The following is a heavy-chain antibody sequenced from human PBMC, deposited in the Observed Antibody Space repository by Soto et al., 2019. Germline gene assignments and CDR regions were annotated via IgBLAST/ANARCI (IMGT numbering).Heavy chain of an antibody. CDR3: ARDTTDSSGYPYFDY. Sequence: QVQLVESGGGVVQPGRSLRLSCAASGFTFSRYGMHWVRQAPGKGLEWVAVIWYDGSNKYYADSVKGRFTISRDNSKNTLYLQMNRLRAEDTAVYYCARDTTDSSGYPYFDYWGQGTLVTVSS. CDR1: GFTFSRYG. CDR2: IWYDGSNK. V-gene: IGHV3-33*01. D-gene: IGHD3-22*01. J-gene: IGHJ4*02.